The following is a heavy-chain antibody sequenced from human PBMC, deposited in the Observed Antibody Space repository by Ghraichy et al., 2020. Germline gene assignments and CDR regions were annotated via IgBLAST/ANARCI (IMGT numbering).Heavy chain of an antibody. CDR2: IGSSSSYT. Sequence: GGSLRLSCAASGFTFSDYYMNWVRQAPGKGLEWVSYIGSSSSYTNYADSVKGRFTISRDNAKNSLYLQMNSLRAEDTAVYYCARSITTHSFAPWGQGTLVTVSS. J-gene: IGHJ5*02. V-gene: IGHV3-11*06. CDR3: ARSITTHSFAP. CDR1: GFTFSDYY. D-gene: IGHD3-22*01.